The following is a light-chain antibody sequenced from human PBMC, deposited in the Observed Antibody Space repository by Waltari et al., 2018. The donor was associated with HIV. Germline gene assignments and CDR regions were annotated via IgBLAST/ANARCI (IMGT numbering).Light chain of an antibody. J-gene: IGLJ1*01. V-gene: IGLV2-11*01. Sequence: QSALTQPRSVSGSPGQPVTIPCTGTSSDVGCYHYVSWYQQHPGKAPKLMIYDVNKRPSGVPDRFAGSKSGNTASLTISGLQTEDEADYYCYSYAGSYTSVFGTGTTVTVL. CDR1: SSDVGCYHY. CDR3: YSYAGSYTSV. CDR2: DVN.